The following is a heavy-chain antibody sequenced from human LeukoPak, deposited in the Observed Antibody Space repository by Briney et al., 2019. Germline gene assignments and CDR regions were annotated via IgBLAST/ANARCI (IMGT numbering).Heavy chain of an antibody. CDR2: ISYDGSNK. J-gene: IGHJ4*02. V-gene: IGHV3-30*18. D-gene: IGHD6-19*01. Sequence: GGPLSFSCAASGFTFRGMGLHWFAKAQGKGLEWVAVISYDGSNKYYADSVKGRFTISRDNSKNTLYLQMNSLRAEDTAVYYCAKSPSGWYWGGVDYWGQGTLVTVYS. CDR1: GFTFRGMG. CDR3: AKSPSGWYWGGVDY.